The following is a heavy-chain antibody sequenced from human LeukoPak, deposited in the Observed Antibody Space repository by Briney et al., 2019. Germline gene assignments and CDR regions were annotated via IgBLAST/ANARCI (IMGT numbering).Heavy chain of an antibody. CDR2: IYDTGST. V-gene: IGHV4-59*01. CDR1: GGSMRSYY. Sequence: SETLSLTCTVSGGSMRSYYWAWIRQSPGKGLEWIGHIYDTGSTNYNPSLKSRVTISGDTSKNQFSLKLNSLTAVDTAVYYCARGGDTWFYWGQGTLVTVSS. J-gene: IGHJ4*02. D-gene: IGHD3-10*01. CDR3: ARGGDTWFY.